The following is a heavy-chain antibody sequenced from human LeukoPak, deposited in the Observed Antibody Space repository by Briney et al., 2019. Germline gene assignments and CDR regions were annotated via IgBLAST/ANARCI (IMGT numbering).Heavy chain of an antibody. V-gene: IGHV3-33*06. CDR1: GFTFSIYG. Sequence: GGSLRLSCEASGFTFSIYGMHWVRQAPGKGLEWVAVIWNDGSNKYYADSVKGRFTISRDNSKNTLYLQMNSLRVEDTAVYYCAKDYSRDGYYADTFHIWGQGTMVTVSS. CDR3: AKDYSRDGYYADTFHI. J-gene: IGHJ3*02. CDR2: IWNDGSNK. D-gene: IGHD3-3*01.